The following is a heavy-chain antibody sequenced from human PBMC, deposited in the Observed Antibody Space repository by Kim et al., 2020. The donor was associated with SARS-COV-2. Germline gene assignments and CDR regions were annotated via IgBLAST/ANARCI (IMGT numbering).Heavy chain of an antibody. CDR1: GYSFTSYW. CDR2: IDPSDSYT. D-gene: IGHD6-13*01. CDR3: ARREIDSSSWRTSDYYGMDV. V-gene: IGHV5-10-1*01. Sequence: GASLKISCKGSGYSFTSYWISWVHQMPGKGLEWMGRIDPSDSYTNYSPSFQGHVTISADKSISTAYLQWSSLKASDTAMYYCARREIDSSSWRTSDYYGMDVWGQGTTVTVSS. J-gene: IGHJ6*02.